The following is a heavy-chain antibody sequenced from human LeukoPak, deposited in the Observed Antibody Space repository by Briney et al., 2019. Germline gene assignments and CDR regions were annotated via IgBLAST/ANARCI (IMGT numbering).Heavy chain of an antibody. CDR1: GYTFTSYD. J-gene: IGHJ4*02. Sequence: ASVKVPCKASGYTFTSYDINWVRQATGQGLEWMGWMNPNSGNTGYAQKFQGRVSMTRNTSINTAYMELSSLRSEDTAVYYCARAYSGSIRGSGYWGQGTLVTVSS. D-gene: IGHD1-26*01. CDR3: ARAYSGSIRGSGY. CDR2: MNPNSGNT. V-gene: IGHV1-8*01.